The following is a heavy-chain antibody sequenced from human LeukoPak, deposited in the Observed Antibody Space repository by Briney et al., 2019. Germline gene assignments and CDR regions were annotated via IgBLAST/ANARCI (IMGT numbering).Heavy chain of an antibody. CDR2: MNPNSGNT. CDR1: GYTFTSYD. Sequence: ASVKVSCKASGYTFTSYDINWVRQATGQGLEWMGWMNPNSGNTGYAQKFQGGVTMTRSTSISTVYMELSSLRSEDTAVYYCARVRYSGYDSLGYWGQGTLVTVSS. J-gene: IGHJ4*02. V-gene: IGHV1-8*01. D-gene: IGHD5-12*01. CDR3: ARVRYSGYDSLGY.